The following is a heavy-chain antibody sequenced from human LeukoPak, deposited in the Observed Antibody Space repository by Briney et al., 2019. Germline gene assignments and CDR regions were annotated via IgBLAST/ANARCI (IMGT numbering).Heavy chain of an antibody. V-gene: IGHV1-2*02. D-gene: IGHD5-18*01. CDR3: AREQLWSHDAFDI. CDR1: GYTFTGYY. CDR2: INPNSGGT. J-gene: IGHJ3*02. Sequence: ASVKVSCKASGYTFTGYYMHWVRQAPGQGFEWMGWINPNSGGTNYAQKFQGRVTMTRDTSISTAYMELSRLRSDDTAVYYCAREQLWSHDAFDIWGQGTMVTVSS.